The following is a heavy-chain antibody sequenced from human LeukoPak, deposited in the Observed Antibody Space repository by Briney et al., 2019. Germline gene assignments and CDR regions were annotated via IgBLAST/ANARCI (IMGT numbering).Heavy chain of an antibody. J-gene: IGHJ4*02. CDR2: IRYDGSNK. V-gene: IGHV3-30*02. D-gene: IGHD3-10*01. Sequence: PGGTLRLSCAASGFTFSSYGMHWVRQAPGKGLEWVAFIRYDGSNKYYADSVKGRFTISRDNSKNTLYLQMNSLRAEDTAVYYCAKDSDDYYGSGGEFDYWGQGTLVTVSS. CDR1: GFTFSSYG. CDR3: AKDSDDYYGSGGEFDY.